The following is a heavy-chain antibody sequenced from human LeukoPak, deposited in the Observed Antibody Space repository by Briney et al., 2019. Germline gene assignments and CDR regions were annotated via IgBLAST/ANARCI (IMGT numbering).Heavy chain of an antibody. CDR2: INNSGRT. CDR3: AGCRGPFDL. Sequence: SETLSLTCAVSGGSFSGYYRSWIRQPPGKGLEWIWEINNSGRTNYNPSLDSRVTISVDTSNNLCSLKLSSVTAADTAVYYCAGCRGPFDLWGQGTLVTVSS. J-gene: IGHJ5*02. D-gene: IGHD3-10*01. CDR1: GGSFSGYY. V-gene: IGHV4-34*01.